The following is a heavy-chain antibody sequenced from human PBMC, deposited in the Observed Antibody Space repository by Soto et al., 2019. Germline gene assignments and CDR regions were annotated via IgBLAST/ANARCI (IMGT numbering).Heavy chain of an antibody. V-gene: IGHV3-23*01. Sequence: GGSLRLSCAASGFTFSSYAMSWVRQAPGKGLEWVSAISGSGGSTYYADSVKGRFTLSRDNSKNTLYLQMNSLRAEATAVYYCAKDLGNLVVPAAIPGHFYYYYGMDVWGQGNTLTVSS. CDR2: ISGSGGST. J-gene: IGHJ6*02. CDR3: AKDLGNLVVPAAIPGHFYYYYGMDV. CDR1: GFTFSSYA. D-gene: IGHD2-2*02.